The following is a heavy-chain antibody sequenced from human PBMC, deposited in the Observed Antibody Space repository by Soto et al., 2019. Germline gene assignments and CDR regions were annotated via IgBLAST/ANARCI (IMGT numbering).Heavy chain of an antibody. J-gene: IGHJ3*02. CDR1: GGSISSGGYY. CDR3: ARSRGMIVVVTTPNAFDI. Sequence: SETLSLTCTVSGGSISSGGYYWSWIRQHPGKGLEWIGYIYYSGSTYYNPSLKSRVTISVDTSKNQFSLKLSSVTAADTAVYYCARSRGMIVVVTTPNAFDIWGQGTMVTVSS. D-gene: IGHD3-22*01. V-gene: IGHV4-31*03. CDR2: IYYSGST.